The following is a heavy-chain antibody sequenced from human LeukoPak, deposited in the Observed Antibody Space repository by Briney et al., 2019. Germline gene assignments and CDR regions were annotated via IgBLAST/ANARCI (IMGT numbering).Heavy chain of an antibody. V-gene: IGHV3-30*03. CDR2: ISYDGSNK. D-gene: IGHD5-18*01. CDR3: ACGIPTRVDTAMADY. Sequence: GGSLGLSCAASGFTFSSYGMHWVRQAPGKGLEWVAVISYDGSNKYYADSVKGRFTISRDNSKNTLYLQMNSLRAEDTAVYYCACGIPTRVDTAMADYWGQGTLVTVSS. CDR1: GFTFSSYG. J-gene: IGHJ4*02.